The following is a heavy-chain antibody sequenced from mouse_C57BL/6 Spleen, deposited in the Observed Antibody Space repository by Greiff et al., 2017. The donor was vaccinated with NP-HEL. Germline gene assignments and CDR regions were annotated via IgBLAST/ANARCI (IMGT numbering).Heavy chain of an antibody. CDR3: ARHEGYGSSFPSYWYFDV. J-gene: IGHJ1*03. Sequence: EVKVVESGGDLVKPGGSLKLSCAASGFTFSSYGMSWVRQTPDKRLEWVATISSGGSYTYYPDSVKGRFTISRDNAKNTLYLKMSSLKSEDTAMYYWARHEGYGSSFPSYWYFDVWGTGTTVTVSS. V-gene: IGHV5-6*01. CDR1: GFTFSSYG. CDR2: ISSGGSYT. D-gene: IGHD1-1*01.